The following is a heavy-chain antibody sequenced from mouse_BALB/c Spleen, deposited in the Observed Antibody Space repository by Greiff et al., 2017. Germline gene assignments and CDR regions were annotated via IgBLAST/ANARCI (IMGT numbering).Heavy chain of an antibody. CDR3: ARGLGNYVAY. V-gene: IGHV5-6-5*01. D-gene: IGHD2-1*01. J-gene: IGHJ3*01. Sequence: EVHLVESGGGLVKPGGSLKLSCAASGFTFSSYAMSWVRQTPEKRLEWVASISSGGSTYYPDSVKGRFTISRDNARNILYLQMSSLRSEDTAMYYCARGLGNYVAYWGQGTLVTVSA. CDR2: ISSGGST. CDR1: GFTFSSYA.